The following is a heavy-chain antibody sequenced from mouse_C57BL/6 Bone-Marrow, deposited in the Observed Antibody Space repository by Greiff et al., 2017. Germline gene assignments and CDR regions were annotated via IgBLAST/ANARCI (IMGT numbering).Heavy chain of an antibody. J-gene: IGHJ3*01. V-gene: IGHV6-3*01. CDR2: IRLKSDNYAT. D-gene: IGHD1-3*01. CDR3: TEALAWFAY. Sequence: EVKVVESGGGLVQPGGSMKLSCVTSGFTFSNYWMNWVRQSPEKGLEWVAQIRLKSDNYATHYAESVKGRFTISRDDSKSSVYLQMNNLRAEDTGIYYCTEALAWFAYWGQGTLVTVSA. CDR1: GFTFSNYW.